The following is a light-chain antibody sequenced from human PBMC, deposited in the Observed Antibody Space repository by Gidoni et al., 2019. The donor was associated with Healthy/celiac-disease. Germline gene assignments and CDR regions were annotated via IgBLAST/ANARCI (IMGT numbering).Light chain of an antibody. V-gene: IGKV1-39*01. CDR3: QPSYSTPRT. CDR1: QSISSF. Sequence: DIQMTQSPSSLSASVGDRVTITCRASQSISSFLNWYQQKPGKAPKLLIYAAFSLQSGVPSSFSGSGSGTAFTLTLSSLQPEDFATYYCQPSYSTPRTFGQGTKVEIK. J-gene: IGKJ1*01. CDR2: AAF.